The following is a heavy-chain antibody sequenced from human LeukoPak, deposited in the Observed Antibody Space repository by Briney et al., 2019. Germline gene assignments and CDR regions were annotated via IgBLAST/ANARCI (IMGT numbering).Heavy chain of an antibody. D-gene: IGHD3-9*01. J-gene: IGHJ4*02. Sequence: GGSLRLSCAASGFTFDDYAMHWVRQAPGKGLEWVSGISWNSGSIGYADSVKGRFTISRDNAKNSLYLQMNSLRAEDTALYYCAKDISSGVYDIFRSFDYWGQGTLVTVSS. CDR2: ISWNSGSI. CDR1: GFTFDDYA. CDR3: AKDISSGVYDIFRSFDY. V-gene: IGHV3-9*01.